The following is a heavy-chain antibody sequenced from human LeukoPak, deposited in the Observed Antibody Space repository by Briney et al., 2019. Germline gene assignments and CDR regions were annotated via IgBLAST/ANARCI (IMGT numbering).Heavy chain of an antibody. V-gene: IGHV4-4*02. CDR1: GGSISSSNW. J-gene: IGHJ4*02. Sequence: SGTLSLTCAVFGGSISSSNWWSWVRQPPGKGLEWIGEIYHSGSTNYNPSLKSRVTISVDKSKNQFSLKLTSVTAADTALYYCANSIDFDYGDYYFDYWGQGALVTISS. CDR3: ANSIDFDYGDYYFDY. CDR2: IYHSGST. D-gene: IGHD4-17*01.